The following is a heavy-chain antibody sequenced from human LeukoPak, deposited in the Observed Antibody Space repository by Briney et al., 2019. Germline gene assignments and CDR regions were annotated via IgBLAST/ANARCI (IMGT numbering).Heavy chain of an antibody. CDR2: IYYSGST. J-gene: IGHJ4*02. CDR1: GGSISSSSYY. V-gene: IGHV4-39*07. D-gene: IGHD3-10*01. Sequence: IPSETLSLTCTVSGGSISSSSYYWGWIRQPPGKGLEWIGSIYYSGSTYYNPSLKSRVTISVDTSKNQFSLRLTSVTAADTAVYYCVREREIWLGDFSGYFDHWGQGIVVTVSS. CDR3: VREREIWLGDFSGYFDH.